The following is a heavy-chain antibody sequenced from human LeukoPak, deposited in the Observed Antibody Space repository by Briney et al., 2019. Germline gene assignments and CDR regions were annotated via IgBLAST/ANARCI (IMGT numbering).Heavy chain of an antibody. CDR2: IPYGGSNK. Sequence: PGGSLRLSCAASGFTFSSYGMHWVRQAPGKGLEWVAVIPYGGSNKYYADSVKGRFTISRDNAKNSLYLQMNSLRAEDTAVYYCARDMASSSPYYGYWGQGTLVTVSS. J-gene: IGHJ4*02. D-gene: IGHD3-16*01. CDR3: ARDMASSSPYYGY. CDR1: GFTFSSYG. V-gene: IGHV3-30*03.